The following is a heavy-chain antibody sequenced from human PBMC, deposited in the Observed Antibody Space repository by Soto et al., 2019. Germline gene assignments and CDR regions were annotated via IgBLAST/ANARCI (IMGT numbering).Heavy chain of an antibody. Sequence: TSETLSLTCTVSGDSISGGYYWSWIRQYPGKGLEWIGYIYYSGTTYYNPSLKSRVTMSADTSKTQFSLKLSSVTAADTAVYYCARRRPEWLGIDYWGQGTLGTV. J-gene: IGHJ4*02. CDR3: ARRRPEWLGIDY. CDR2: IYYSGTT. CDR1: GDSISGGYY. V-gene: IGHV4-31*03. D-gene: IGHD3-3*01.